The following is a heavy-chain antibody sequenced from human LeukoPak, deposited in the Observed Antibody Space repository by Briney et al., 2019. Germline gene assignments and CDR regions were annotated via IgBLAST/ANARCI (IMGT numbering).Heavy chain of an antibody. D-gene: IGHD3-16*02. Sequence: PGGSLRLSCAASGFTFSSYAMSWVRQAPGKGLEWVSAISGSGGSTYYADSVKGRFTISRDNSKNTLYLQMDSLRAEDTAVYYCTRVQEGFASYVWGSYRLVKDAFDIWGQGTVVTVSS. CDR1: GFTFSSYA. J-gene: IGHJ3*02. CDR2: ISGSGGST. CDR3: TRVQEGFASYVWGSYRLVKDAFDI. V-gene: IGHV3-23*01.